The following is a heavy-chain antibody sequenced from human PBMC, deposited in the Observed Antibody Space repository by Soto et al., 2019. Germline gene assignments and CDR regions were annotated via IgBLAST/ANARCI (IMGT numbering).Heavy chain of an antibody. CDR3: TGPTPDKTLHNWFDP. Sequence: EVQLVESGGGLVQPGGSLKLSCAASGFTFSGSAMHWVRQASGKGLEWVGRIRSKANSYATAYAASVKGRFTISRDDSKNTAYLQMNSLKTEDTAVYYCTGPTPDKTLHNWFDPWGQGTLVTVSS. V-gene: IGHV3-73*01. D-gene: IGHD2-15*01. CDR2: IRSKANSYAT. CDR1: GFTFSGSA. J-gene: IGHJ5*02.